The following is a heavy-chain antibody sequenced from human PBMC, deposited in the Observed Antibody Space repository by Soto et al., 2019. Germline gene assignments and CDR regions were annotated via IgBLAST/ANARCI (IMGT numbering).Heavy chain of an antibody. V-gene: IGHV3-33*01. CDR2: IWYDGSNK. Sequence: QVQLVESGGGVVQPGRSLRLSCAASGFTFSSYGMHWVRQAPGKGLEWVAVIWYDGSNKYYADSVKGRFTISRDNSKNTLYLQTNSLRAEDTAVYYCAREPGVDCSGGSCLVDYWGQGTLVTVSS. CDR1: GFTFSSYG. CDR3: AREPGVDCSGGSCLVDY. J-gene: IGHJ4*02. D-gene: IGHD2-15*01.